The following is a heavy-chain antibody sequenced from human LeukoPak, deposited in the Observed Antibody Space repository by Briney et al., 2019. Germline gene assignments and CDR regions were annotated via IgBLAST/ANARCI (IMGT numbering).Heavy chain of an antibody. CDR3: GRRNYYVSSGYFSGDAFDI. D-gene: IGHD3-22*01. Sequence: GSLKTLCCSSGFPFNNQAFALVRQAPGQGLEFVSAISSNGGSTYYAKPVKGRFTVSRDNSKNTLSLQMGSLRAEDMAVYYCGRRNYYVSSGYFSGDAFDIWGQGTMVTVSS. J-gene: IGHJ3*02. CDR1: GFPFNNQA. V-gene: IGHV3-64*01. CDR2: ISSNGGST.